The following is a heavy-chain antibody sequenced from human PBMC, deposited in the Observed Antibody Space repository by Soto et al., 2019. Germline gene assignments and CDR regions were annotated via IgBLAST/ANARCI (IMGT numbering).Heavy chain of an antibody. CDR2: ISSSSSYI. J-gene: IGHJ4*02. D-gene: IGHD2-15*01. V-gene: IGHV3-21*01. CDR1: GFTFSSYS. Sequence: PGGSLRLSCAASGFTFSSYSMNWVRQAPGKGLEWVSSISSSSSYIYYADSVKGRFTISRDNAKNSLYLQMNSLRAEDTAVYYCARDLGGIKYGCSGGSCYNYFDYWGQGT. CDR3: ARDLGGIKYGCSGGSCYNYFDY.